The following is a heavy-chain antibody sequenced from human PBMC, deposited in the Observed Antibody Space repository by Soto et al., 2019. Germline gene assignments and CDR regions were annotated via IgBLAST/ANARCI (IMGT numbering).Heavy chain of an antibody. CDR3: SRYGLPTRRSWYGAVSRVAP. CDR1: GAAINGGGYF. J-gene: IGHJ5*02. CDR2: IYYTGST. D-gene: IGHD6-13*01. V-gene: IGHV4-39*01. Sequence: PSETLSLTCSVSGAAINGGGYFWGWARQPPGRGLEWIGSIYYTGSTSLSPSLRSRVTMSVDTSNNQFSMKLRSLTAADTAVYFCSRYGLPTRRSWYGAVSRVAPLGQGRLVSVS.